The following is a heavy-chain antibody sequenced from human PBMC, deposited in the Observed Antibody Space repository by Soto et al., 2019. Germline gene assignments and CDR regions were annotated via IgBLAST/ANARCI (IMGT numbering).Heavy chain of an antibody. V-gene: IGHV3-21*01. CDR1: GFTFSSYS. CDR3: ARYTWYYDIFFLGPALSQDAFDI. D-gene: IGHD3-9*01. CDR2: ISSSSSYI. Sequence: PGGSLRLSCAASGFTFSSYSMNWVRQAPGKGLEWVSSISSSSSYIYYADSVKGRFTISRDNAKNSLYLQMNSLRAEDTAVYYCARYTWYYDIFFLGPALSQDAFDIWSQGSMVTGSS. J-gene: IGHJ3*02.